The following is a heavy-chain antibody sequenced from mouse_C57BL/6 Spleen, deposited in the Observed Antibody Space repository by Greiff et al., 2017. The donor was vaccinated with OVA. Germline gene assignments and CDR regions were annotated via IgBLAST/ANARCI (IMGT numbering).Heavy chain of an antibody. Sequence: VKLLESGPGLVQPSQSLSIICTVSGFSLTSYGVHWVRQSPGKGLEWLGVIWSGGSTDYNAAFISRLSISKDNSKSQVFFKMNSLQADDTAIYYCAREGPYGSSYDYAMDYWGQGTSVTVSS. CDR1: GFSLTSYG. D-gene: IGHD1-1*01. CDR2: IWSGGST. CDR3: AREGPYGSSYDYAMDY. V-gene: IGHV2-2*01. J-gene: IGHJ4*01.